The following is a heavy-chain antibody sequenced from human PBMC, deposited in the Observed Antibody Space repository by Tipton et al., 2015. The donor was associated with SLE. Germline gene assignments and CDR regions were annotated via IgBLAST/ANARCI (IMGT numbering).Heavy chain of an antibody. V-gene: IGHV4-59*11. CDR2: IYYSGST. Sequence: TLSLTCTVSGGSISSHYWSWIRQPPGKGLEWIGYIYYSGSTNYNPSLKSRVTISVDKSKNQFSLKLSSVTAADTAVYYCARSLYSSSSAGGYWGQGTLVTVSS. D-gene: IGHD6-6*01. J-gene: IGHJ4*02. CDR3: ARSLYSSSSAGGY. CDR1: GGSISSHY.